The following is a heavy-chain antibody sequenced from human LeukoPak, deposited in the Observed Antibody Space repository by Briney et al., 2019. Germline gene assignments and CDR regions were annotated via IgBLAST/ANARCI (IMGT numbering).Heavy chain of an antibody. Sequence: SETLSLTCTFSGCSISRGDYYWNWIRQHPGKGLEGIWYIYYSGSTYYNPSLKSRVTISVDTSKNQFSLKLSSVTAADTAVYYCARGGYCSGGSCYSVWFDPWGQGTLVTVSS. CDR2: IYYSGST. CDR3: ARGGYCSGGSCYSVWFDP. J-gene: IGHJ5*02. CDR1: GCSISRGDYY. D-gene: IGHD2-15*01. V-gene: IGHV4-31*03.